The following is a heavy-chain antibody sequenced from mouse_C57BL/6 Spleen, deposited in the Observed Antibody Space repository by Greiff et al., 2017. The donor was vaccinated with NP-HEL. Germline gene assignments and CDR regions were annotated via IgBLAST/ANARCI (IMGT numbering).Heavy chain of an antibody. V-gene: IGHV5-16*01. CDR2: INYDGSST. Sequence: EVKVVESEGGLVQPGSSMKLSCTASGFTFSDYYMAWVRQVPEKGLEWVANINYDGSSTYYLDSLKSRFIISRDNAKNILYLQMSSLKSEDTATYYGARKDYYGSSYFDYWGQGTTLTVSS. D-gene: IGHD1-1*01. CDR1: GFTFSDYY. J-gene: IGHJ2*01. CDR3: ARKDYYGSSYFDY.